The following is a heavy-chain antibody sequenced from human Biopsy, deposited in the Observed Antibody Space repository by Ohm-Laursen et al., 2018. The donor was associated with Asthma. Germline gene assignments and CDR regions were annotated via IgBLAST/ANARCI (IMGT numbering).Heavy chain of an antibody. Sequence: ASVKVSCKPSGYTFNSAGITWVRQAPGQGLEWMGWISVYNGNTKVAQKLQDRVTMITDTSTSTAYMELRSLRSDDTAVYFCARAVDYSHYYGLDVWGQGTTVTVS. CDR1: GYTFNSAG. V-gene: IGHV1-18*01. CDR2: ISVYNGNT. J-gene: IGHJ6*02. CDR3: ARAVDYSHYYGLDV. D-gene: IGHD3-10*01.